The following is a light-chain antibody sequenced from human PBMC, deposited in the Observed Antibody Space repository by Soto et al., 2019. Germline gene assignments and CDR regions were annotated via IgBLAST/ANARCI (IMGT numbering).Light chain of an antibody. CDR3: QQLNNYPPA. Sequence: DIQLTQSPSFLSASIGDRVTITCRASQGISSYLAWYQQKPGKAPNLLIYASSTLQSGVPSRFSGSGSGTEFTLTISSLQPEDFAIYYCQQLNNYPPAFGQGTRLEIK. J-gene: IGKJ5*01. V-gene: IGKV1-9*01. CDR1: QGISSY. CDR2: ASS.